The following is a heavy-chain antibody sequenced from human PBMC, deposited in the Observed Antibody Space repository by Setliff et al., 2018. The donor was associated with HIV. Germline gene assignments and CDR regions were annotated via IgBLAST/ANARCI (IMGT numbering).Heavy chain of an antibody. Sequence: PSETLSLTCTVSGGSISSGTYFWSWIRQPAGKGLEWIGHIHTSGNANHNPSLNSRVTISVDTSKNHFSLKLSSVTAADTAVYYCARSLLPSITVAGTIGYWGQGALVTVSS. J-gene: IGHJ4*02. CDR3: ARSLLPSITVAGTIGY. V-gene: IGHV4-61*09. D-gene: IGHD6-19*01. CDR2: IHTSGNA. CDR1: GGSISSGTYF.